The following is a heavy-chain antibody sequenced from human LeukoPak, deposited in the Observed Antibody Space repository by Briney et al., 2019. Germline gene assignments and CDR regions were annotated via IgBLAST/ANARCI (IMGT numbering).Heavy chain of an antibody. J-gene: IGHJ4*02. CDR3: VREGEYGEDYY. CDR2: FYHKA. D-gene: IGHD4-17*01. CDR1: GGSSVSSGGYY. V-gene: IGHV4-31*03. Sequence: SETLSLTCTVSGGSSVSSGGYYWTWIRQHPEKGLEWIGYFYHKASYNPSLKGRVTISIDTSKNQFSLRLTSVTAADTALYYCVREGEYGEDYYWGQGIQVIVSA.